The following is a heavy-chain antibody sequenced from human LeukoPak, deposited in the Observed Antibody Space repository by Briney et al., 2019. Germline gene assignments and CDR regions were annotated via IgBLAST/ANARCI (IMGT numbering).Heavy chain of an antibody. J-gene: IGHJ2*01. CDR1: GGTFSSYA. CDR2: IIPIFGTA. D-gene: IGHD2-2*01. V-gene: IGHV1-69*13. Sequence: ASAKVSCKASGGTFSSYAISWVRQAPGQGLEWMGGIIPIFGTANYAQKFQGRVTITADESTSTAYMELSSLRSEDTAVYYCASGSSTSWGGWYFDLWGRGTLVTVSS. CDR3: ASGSSTSWGGWYFDL.